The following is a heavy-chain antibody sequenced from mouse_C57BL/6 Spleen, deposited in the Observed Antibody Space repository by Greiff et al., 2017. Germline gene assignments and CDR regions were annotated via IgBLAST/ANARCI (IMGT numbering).Heavy chain of an antibody. CDR3: AREEGYLLPDY. J-gene: IGHJ2*01. V-gene: IGHV1-53*01. CDR2: INPSNGGT. D-gene: IGHD1-1*01. Sequence: VQLQQSGTELVKPGASVKLSCKASGYTFTSYWMHWVKQKPGQGLEWIGNINPSNGGTNYNEKFKSKATLTVDKSSSTAYMQLSSLTSEGSAVYYCAREEGYLLPDYWGQGTTLTVSS. CDR1: GYTFTSYW.